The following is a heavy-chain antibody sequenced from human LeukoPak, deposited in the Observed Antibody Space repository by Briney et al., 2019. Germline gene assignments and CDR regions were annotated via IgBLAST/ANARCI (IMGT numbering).Heavy chain of an antibody. CDR2: ISSNGEST. CDR3: ARIGGTNYYDY. V-gene: IGHV3-64*01. Sequence: GGSLRLSCGASGFTFSAYSMHWVRQAPGKGLKYVSAISSNGESTYYANSVKDRFTISRDNAKNTLYLQMGSLRAEDMAVYYCARIGGTNYYDYWGQGTLATVSS. J-gene: IGHJ4*02. CDR1: GFTFSAYS. D-gene: IGHD1-26*01.